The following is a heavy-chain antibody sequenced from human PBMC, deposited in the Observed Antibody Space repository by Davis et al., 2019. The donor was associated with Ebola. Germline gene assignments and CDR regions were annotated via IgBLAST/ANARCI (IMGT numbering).Heavy chain of an antibody. Sequence: GGSLRLSCAASGFTFSSYWMSWVRQAPGKGLEWVANIKQDGSEKYYVDSVKGRFTISRDNSKNTLYLQMNSLRAEDTAVYYCAKDSEEQQLVRSYYYGMDVWGQGTTVTVSS. D-gene: IGHD6-13*01. CDR2: IKQDGSEK. CDR3: AKDSEEQQLVRSYYYGMDV. V-gene: IGHV3-7*03. CDR1: GFTFSSYW. J-gene: IGHJ6*02.